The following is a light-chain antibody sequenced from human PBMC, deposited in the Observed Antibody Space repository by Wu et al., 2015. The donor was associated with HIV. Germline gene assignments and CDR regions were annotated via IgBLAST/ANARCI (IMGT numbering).Light chain of an antibody. CDR2: DAS. Sequence: EIVLTQSPVTLSLSPGGRATLSCRASQSVGYYLAWYQQKPGQAPRLLIYDASNRATGIPARFSGSGSGTDFTLTISSLEPEDFAVYYCQQRSNWPPYTFGQGTKLEIK. J-gene: IGKJ2*01. CDR3: QQRSNWPPYT. CDR1: QSVGYY. V-gene: IGKV3-11*01.